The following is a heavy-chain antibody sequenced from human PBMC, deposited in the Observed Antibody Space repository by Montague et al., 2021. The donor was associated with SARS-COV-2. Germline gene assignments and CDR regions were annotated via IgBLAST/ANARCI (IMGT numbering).Heavy chain of an antibody. CDR2: FYYSGXT. J-gene: IGHJ6*02. V-gene: IGHV4-39*07. Sequence: SETLSLTCSVSGASVSSRDYYWAWIRQPPGKGLEWIGSFYYSGXTXYXXXXKXRVTISVDTSKNQFSPKLSSVTAADTAVYYCARVGRQQLVRLSGMDVWGQGTTVTVSS. CDR1: GASVSSRDYY. D-gene: IGHD6-13*01. CDR3: ARVGRQQLVRLSGMDV.